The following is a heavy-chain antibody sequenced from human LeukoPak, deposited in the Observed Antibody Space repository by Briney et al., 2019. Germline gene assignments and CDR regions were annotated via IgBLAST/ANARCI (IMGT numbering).Heavy chain of an antibody. D-gene: IGHD3-16*01. CDR1: GFTLSSYW. J-gene: IGHJ4*02. CDR2: ISYDGSNR. V-gene: IGHV3-30*18. Sequence: PGGSLRLSCAASGFTLSSYWMSWVRQAPGKGLEWVAVISYDGSNRYYADSVKGRFTISRDNSKNTLYLQMNSLRAEDTAVYYCAKDLEGYDYYFDSWGQGTLVTVSS. CDR3: AKDLEGYDYYFDS.